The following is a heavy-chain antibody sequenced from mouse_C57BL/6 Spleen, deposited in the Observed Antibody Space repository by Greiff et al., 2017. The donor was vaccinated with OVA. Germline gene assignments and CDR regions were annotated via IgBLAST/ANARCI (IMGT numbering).Heavy chain of an antibody. CDR2: FYPGSGSI. CDR3: ARHEENYGSSPYYFDY. J-gene: IGHJ2*01. Sequence: VQLQESGAELVKPGASVKLSCKASGYTFTEYTIHWVKQRSGQGLEWTGWFYPGSGSIKYNEKFKGKATLTADQSSSTVYMELSSLTSEDSAVYFGARHEENYGSSPYYFDYWGQGTTLTVSS. D-gene: IGHD1-1*01. V-gene: IGHV1-62-2*01. CDR1: GYTFTEYT.